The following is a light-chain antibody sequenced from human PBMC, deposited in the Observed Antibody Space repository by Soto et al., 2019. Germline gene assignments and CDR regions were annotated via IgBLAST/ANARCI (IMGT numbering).Light chain of an antibody. V-gene: IGKV3-20*01. Sequence: EIVLTQSPGTLSLSPGERATLSCSASQSVSNSYLAWYQQKPGQAPRLLIYGASSRATGIPDRFSGSGSGTVFTLNISRLEADDCAVYYWQQYGSPLTFGQGTKVEIK. J-gene: IGKJ1*01. CDR1: QSVSNSY. CDR3: QQYGSPLT. CDR2: GAS.